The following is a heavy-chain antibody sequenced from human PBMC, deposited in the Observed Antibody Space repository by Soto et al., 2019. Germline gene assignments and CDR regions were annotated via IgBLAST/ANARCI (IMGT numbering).Heavy chain of an antibody. D-gene: IGHD4-17*01. CDR1: GGSIRRGGYS. CDR3: ARVVDYGGYYFDY. CDR2: IYHSGST. V-gene: IGHV4-30-2*01. Sequence: QLQLQASGSGLVKPSQTLSLTCAVSGGSIRRGGYSWRWIRQPPGQGLEWIGYIYHSGSTYYNPSLKSRVTISVDRSKNQFSLQLSSVTAADTAVYYCARVVDYGGYYFDYWGLGTLVTVSS. J-gene: IGHJ4*02.